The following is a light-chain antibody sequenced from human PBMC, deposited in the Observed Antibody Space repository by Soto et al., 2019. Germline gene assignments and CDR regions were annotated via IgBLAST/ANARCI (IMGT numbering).Light chain of an antibody. CDR3: SSYAGSNDYVL. J-gene: IGLJ2*01. CDR1: SSDVGGYNY. CDR2: DVS. V-gene: IGLV2-8*01. Sequence: QSALTQPPSASGSPGQSVTISCTGTSSDVGGYNYVSWYQQHPGKAPKLIIYDVSERPSGVPDRFSGSKSGNTASLTVSGLQAEVEPDYYCSSYAGSNDYVLFGGGTKLTVL.